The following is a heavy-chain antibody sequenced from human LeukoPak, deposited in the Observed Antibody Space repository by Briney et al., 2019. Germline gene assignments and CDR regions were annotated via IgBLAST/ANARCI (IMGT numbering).Heavy chain of an antibody. Sequence: PGGSLRLSCTTSGFTFSSSAMSWVRQLPGKGLEWVANINQDGTEKYYVDSVKGRFTISRDNAKNSLYLQMNSLRVEDTAIYYCVKVAKYYYGSETYYFFEHWGQGTPVTASS. CDR3: VKVAKYYYGSETYYFFEH. V-gene: IGHV3-7*01. CDR1: GFTFSSSA. D-gene: IGHD3-10*01. J-gene: IGHJ4*02. CDR2: INQDGTEK.